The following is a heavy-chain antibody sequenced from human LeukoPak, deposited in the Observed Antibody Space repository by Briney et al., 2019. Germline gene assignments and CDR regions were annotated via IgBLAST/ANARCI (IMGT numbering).Heavy chain of an antibody. Sequence: SETLSLTCTVSGGSISSYYWSWIRQPAGKGLEWIGYIYYSGSTNYNPSLKSRVTISVDTSKNQFSLKLSSVTAADTAVYYCARVDGSLYYYYYMDVWGKGTTVTVSS. CDR1: GGSISSYY. CDR3: ARVDGSLYYYYYMDV. D-gene: IGHD6-25*01. V-gene: IGHV4-59*01. CDR2: IYYSGST. J-gene: IGHJ6*03.